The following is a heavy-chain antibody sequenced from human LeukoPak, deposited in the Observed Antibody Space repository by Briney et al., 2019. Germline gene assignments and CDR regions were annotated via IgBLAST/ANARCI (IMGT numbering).Heavy chain of an antibody. J-gene: IGHJ6*03. CDR3: ARGHETLAVAGTWEYYYYYMDV. D-gene: IGHD6-19*01. CDR1: GYTFTSYD. CDR2: MNPNSGNT. V-gene: IGHV1-8*03. Sequence: ASVKVSCKASGYTFTSYDINWVRQATGQGLEWMGWMNPNSGNTGYAQKFQGRVTITRNTSISTAYMELSSLRSEDTAVYYCARGHETLAVAGTWEYYYYYMDVWGKGTTVTVSS.